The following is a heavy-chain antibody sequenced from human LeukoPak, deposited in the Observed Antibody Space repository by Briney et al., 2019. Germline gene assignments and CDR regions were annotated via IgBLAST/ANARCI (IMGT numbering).Heavy chain of an antibody. Sequence: GGSLRLSCAASGFTFRNYDIHWIRQAPGKGLEWVSSIDTDGTYIHYADSVKGRFTISRDNSKNTLYLQMNSLRAEDTAVYYCAKPRRSGSYWYFDYWGQGTLVTVSS. J-gene: IGHJ4*02. D-gene: IGHD1-26*01. CDR3: AKPRRSGSYWYFDY. V-gene: IGHV3-21*04. CDR2: IDTDGTYI. CDR1: GFTFRNYD.